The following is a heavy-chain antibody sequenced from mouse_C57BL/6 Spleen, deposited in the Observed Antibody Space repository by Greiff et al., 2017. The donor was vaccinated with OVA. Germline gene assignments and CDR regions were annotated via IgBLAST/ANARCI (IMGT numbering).Heavy chain of an antibody. Sequence: QVQLQQPGAELVRPGSSVKLSCKASGYTFTSYWMHWVKQRPIQGLEWIGNIDPSDSETHYNQKFKDKATLTVDKSSSTAYMQLSSLTSEDSAVYYCASGYYGLSWFAYWGQGTLVTVSA. CDR1: GYTFTSYW. J-gene: IGHJ3*01. CDR3: ASGYYGLSWFAY. V-gene: IGHV1-52*01. CDR2: IDPSDSET. D-gene: IGHD1-1*01.